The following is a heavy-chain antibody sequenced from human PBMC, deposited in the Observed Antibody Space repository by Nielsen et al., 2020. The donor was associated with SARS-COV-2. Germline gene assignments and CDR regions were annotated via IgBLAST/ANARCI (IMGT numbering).Heavy chain of an antibody. CDR1: GFTFSSYG. D-gene: IGHD3-22*01. CDR2: IWYDGSNK. CDR3: ARHYYDSSGYYYERDYYYGMDV. Sequence: GESLKISCAASGFTFSSYGMHWVRQAPGKGLEWVAVIWYDGSNKYYADSVKGRFTISRDNSKNTLYLQMNSLRAEDTAVYYCARHYYDSSGYYYERDYYYGMDVWGQGTTVTASS. V-gene: IGHV3-33*01. J-gene: IGHJ6*02.